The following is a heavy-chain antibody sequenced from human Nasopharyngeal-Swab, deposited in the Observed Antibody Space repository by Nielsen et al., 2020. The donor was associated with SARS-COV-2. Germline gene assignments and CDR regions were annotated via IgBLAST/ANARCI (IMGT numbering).Heavy chain of an antibody. D-gene: IGHD2-2*01. V-gene: IGHV4-59*08. CDR1: GGSISTYY. CDR2: IYYSGST. Sequence: SETLSLTCTVFGGSISTYYWSWIRQAPGKGLEWIGYIYYSGSTNYNPSLKSRVTISVDTSKNQFSLRLSSVTAADTAVYYCARATSSTNCINDYWGQGTLVTVSS. J-gene: IGHJ4*02. CDR3: ARATSSTNCINDY.